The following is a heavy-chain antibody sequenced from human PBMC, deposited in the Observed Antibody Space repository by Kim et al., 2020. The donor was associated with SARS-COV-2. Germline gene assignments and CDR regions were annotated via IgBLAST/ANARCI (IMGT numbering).Heavy chain of an antibody. CDR3: ARHGGSSGLSDY. V-gene: IGHV4-39*01. D-gene: IGHD6-19*01. CDR2: IYYSGTT. J-gene: IGHJ4*02. Sequence: SETLSLTCTVSGGSISSSSYYWGWIRQPPGKGLEWIGSIYYSGTTYYNPSLKSRFTISVHTSKNQFSLKRSSVTAADTAVYYCARHGGSSGLSDYWGQGTLVTVSS. CDR1: GGSISSSSYY.